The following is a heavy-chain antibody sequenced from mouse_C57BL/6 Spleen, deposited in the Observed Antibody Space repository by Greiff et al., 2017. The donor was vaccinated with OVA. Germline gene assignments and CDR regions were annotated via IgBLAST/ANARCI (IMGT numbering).Heavy chain of an antibody. CDR3: ALIYYDYDDAMDY. CDR2: IDPEDGET. J-gene: IGHJ4*01. V-gene: IGHV14-2*01. Sequence: EVNVVESGAELVKPGASVKLSCTASGFNIKDYYMHWVKQRTEQGLEWIGRIDPEDGETKYAPKFQGKATITADTSSNTAYLQLSSLTSEDTAVYYCALIYYDYDDAMDYWGQGTSVTVSS. D-gene: IGHD2-4*01. CDR1: GFNIKDYY.